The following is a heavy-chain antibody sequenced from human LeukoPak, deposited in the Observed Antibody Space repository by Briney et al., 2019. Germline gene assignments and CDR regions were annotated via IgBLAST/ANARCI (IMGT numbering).Heavy chain of an antibody. D-gene: IGHD3-9*01. CDR1: GYTFTSYG. J-gene: IGHJ4*02. V-gene: IGHV1-18*01. CDR3: ARLGGLRYFDSAYFDY. CDR2: ISAYNGNT. Sequence: ASGKVACKASGYTFTSYGISWVRRAPGQGLEWMGWISAYNGNTNYAQKLQGRVTMTTDTSTSTAYMELRSLRSDDTAVYYCARLGGLRYFDSAYFDYWGQGTLVTVSS.